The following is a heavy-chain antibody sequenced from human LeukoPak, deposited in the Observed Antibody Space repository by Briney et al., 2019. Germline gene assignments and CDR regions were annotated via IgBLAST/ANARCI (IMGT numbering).Heavy chain of an antibody. Sequence: GRSLRLSCAASGFTFRTYSMHWVRQAPGKGLEWVAVISYDGNFEDYADSLKGRVTISRDNSNNTLFLQVNDLRPEDTAVYFCARDVYGSGKCYRPPFDYWGQGTLVIVSS. D-gene: IGHD3-10*01. V-gene: IGHV3-30*03. CDR3: ARDVYGSGKCYRPPFDY. CDR2: ISYDGNFE. CDR1: GFTFRTYS. J-gene: IGHJ4*02.